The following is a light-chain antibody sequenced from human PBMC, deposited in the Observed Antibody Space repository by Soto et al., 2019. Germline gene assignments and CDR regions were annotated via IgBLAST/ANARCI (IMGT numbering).Light chain of an antibody. CDR2: AAS. CDR3: QNYYSAPFT. J-gene: IGKJ3*01. CDR1: QGISDY. Sequence: DIQMTQSPSSLSAFLGARVTITCRASQGISDYLVWYQQKPGKVPKLLIYAASTLQSGVPPRFSGTGSGTDFTLTISSLQPEDGATYYCQNYYSAPFTFGPGTKVDIK. V-gene: IGKV1-27*01.